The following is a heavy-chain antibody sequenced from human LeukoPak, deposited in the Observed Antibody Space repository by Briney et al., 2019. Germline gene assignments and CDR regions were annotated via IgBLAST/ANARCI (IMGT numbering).Heavy chain of an antibody. D-gene: IGHD3-10*01. CDR1: GYTFTRYY. CDR3: ARRGSGSYVLDY. V-gene: IGHV1-46*01. J-gene: IGHJ4*02. Sequence: ASVKVSCKASGYTFTRYYMHWVRQAPGQGLEWMGIINPSDGVIDYAQKFQDRVTMTRDTSTSAVYMELSSLRSEDTAVYYCARRGSGSYVLDYWGQGTLVTVSS. CDR2: INPSDGVI.